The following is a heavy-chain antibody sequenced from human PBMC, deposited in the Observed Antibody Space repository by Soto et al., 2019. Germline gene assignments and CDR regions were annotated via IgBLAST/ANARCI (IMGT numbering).Heavy chain of an antibody. Sequence: EVQVLESGGGLVQPGGSLRLSCAASGFTFDIYAMTWVRQAPGKGLEWVSSITGNGETTYYAGSVKGRFTISRDKSRNTLYLQMNSLRVEDTAVYYCAKDRGDYGSDYFYYMDVWGKGTTVSVSS. V-gene: IGHV3-23*01. CDR1: GFTFDIYA. D-gene: IGHD3-16*01. CDR3: AKDRGDYGSDYFYYMDV. CDR2: ITGNGETT. J-gene: IGHJ6*03.